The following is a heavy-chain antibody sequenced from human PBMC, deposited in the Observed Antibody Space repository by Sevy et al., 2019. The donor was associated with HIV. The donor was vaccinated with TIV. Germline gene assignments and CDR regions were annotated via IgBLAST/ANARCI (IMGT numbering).Heavy chain of an antibody. J-gene: IGHJ1*01. Sequence: ASVKVSCKASGYTFTGYNMHWVRQAPGQGIEWMGWINPNSGGTKYAEKFQGRVTMTRDTSISTAYMELSSLRSDDTAVYYCVRGGRSEYFHHSGQGTLVTVSS. D-gene: IGHD3-16*01. CDR3: VRGGRSEYFHH. CDR1: GYTFTGYN. V-gene: IGHV1-2*02. CDR2: INPNSGGT.